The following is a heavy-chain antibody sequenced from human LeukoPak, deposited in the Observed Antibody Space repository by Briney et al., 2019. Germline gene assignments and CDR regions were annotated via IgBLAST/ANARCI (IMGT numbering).Heavy chain of an antibody. CDR1: GFSFGDHA. V-gene: IGHV3-49*04. CDR3: SRGNSYYSNSPIDY. J-gene: IGHJ4*02. CDR2: IRSKTYGGTT. Sequence: GGSLRLSCTASGFSFGDHAMTWVSQAPGKGLEWVGFIRSKTYGGTTEYAASVRGRFTISRDDSKSIAYLQMNSLKTEDTAVYHCSRGNSYYSNSPIDYWGQGTLVTVSS. D-gene: IGHD4-11*01.